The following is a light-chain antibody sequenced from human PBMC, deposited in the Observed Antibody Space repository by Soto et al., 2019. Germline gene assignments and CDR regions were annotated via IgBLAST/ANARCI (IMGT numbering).Light chain of an antibody. Sequence: DILMTQSPSSLSASVGDRVTITCRASQSISSYLNWYQQKPGKAPKLLIYAASSLPSGVPSRFSGSGSVTDFTLTISSLQPADFATYYCQQSYSTPPITFGQGTRLEIK. CDR2: AAS. CDR1: QSISSY. CDR3: QQSYSTPPIT. J-gene: IGKJ5*01. V-gene: IGKV1-39*01.